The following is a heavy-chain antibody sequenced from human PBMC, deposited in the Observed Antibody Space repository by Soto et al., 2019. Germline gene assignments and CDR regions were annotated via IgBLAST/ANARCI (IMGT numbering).Heavy chain of an antibody. CDR2: INDRGSI. V-gene: IGHV4-34*01. Sequence: QVQLQQWGAGPLRPLETLSLTRGVSGGSFRGYYWAWIRQSPGKGLEWIGEINDRGSINYNPSLKSRVSISVDTSKNHYSLNLRSVTAADTAVYYCARESHDILTGPPWVWYFDLWGRGTLVTVSS. D-gene: IGHD3-9*01. CDR1: GGSFRGYY. CDR3: ARESHDILTGPPWVWYFDL. J-gene: IGHJ2*01.